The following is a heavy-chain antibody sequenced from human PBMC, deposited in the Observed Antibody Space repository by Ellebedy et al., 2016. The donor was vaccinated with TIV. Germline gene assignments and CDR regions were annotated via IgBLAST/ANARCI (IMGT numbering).Heavy chain of an antibody. V-gene: IGHV1-46*01. CDR2: INPSGGGT. CDR3: ARDNYDILTGYREFDD. Sequence: ASVKVSCKASGYTFTSCYMHWVRQAPGQGLEWMGIINPSGGGTSYAQKFQGRVTMTRDTSTSTVYMELSRLRSDDTAVYYCARDNYDILTGYREFDDWGQGTLVTVSS. D-gene: IGHD3-9*01. CDR1: GYTFTSCY. J-gene: IGHJ4*02.